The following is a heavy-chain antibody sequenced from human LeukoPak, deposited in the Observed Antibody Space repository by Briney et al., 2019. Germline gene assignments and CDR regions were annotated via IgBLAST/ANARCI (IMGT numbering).Heavy chain of an antibody. V-gene: IGHV3-30*04. CDR2: ISYDGSNK. CDR3: AREATIFGVVIGYYYYYYMDV. Sequence: GGSLRLSCAASGFTFSSYEMNWVRQAPGKGLEWVAVISYDGSNKYYADSVKGRFTISRDNSKNTLYLQMNSLRAEDTAVYYCAREATIFGVVIGYYYYYYMDVWGKGTTVTVSS. D-gene: IGHD3-3*01. J-gene: IGHJ6*03. CDR1: GFTFSSYE.